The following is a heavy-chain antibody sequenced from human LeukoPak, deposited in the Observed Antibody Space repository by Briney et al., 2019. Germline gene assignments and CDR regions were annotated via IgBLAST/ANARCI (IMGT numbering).Heavy chain of an antibody. Sequence: GGSLRLSCAASGFTFSGYGMHWVRQAPGKGLEWVAFIRYDGSNKYYADSVKGRFTISRDNSKNTLYLQMNSLRAAGTAVYYCARHRNVFTLAAAGLDYWGQGTLVTVSS. CDR2: IRYDGSNK. J-gene: IGHJ4*02. CDR3: ARHRNVFTLAAAGLDY. CDR1: GFTFSGYG. D-gene: IGHD6-13*01. V-gene: IGHV3-30*02.